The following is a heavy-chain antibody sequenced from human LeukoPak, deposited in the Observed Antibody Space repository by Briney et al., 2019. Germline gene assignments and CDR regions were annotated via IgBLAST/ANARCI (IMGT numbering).Heavy chain of an antibody. J-gene: IGHJ4*02. V-gene: IGHV3-30*02. CDR2: IRYDGSNK. Sequence: PGGSLRLACAASGFTFSSYGMHWVRQAPGKGLEWVAFIRYDGSNKYYADSVKGRFTISRDNSKNTLYLQMKSLRTEDTAVYYCAKGSKAYYGSGSFYLSRDHFISRWGQGTLVTVSS. CDR3: AKGSKAYYGSGSFYLSRDHFISR. CDR1: GFTFSSYG. D-gene: IGHD3-10*01.